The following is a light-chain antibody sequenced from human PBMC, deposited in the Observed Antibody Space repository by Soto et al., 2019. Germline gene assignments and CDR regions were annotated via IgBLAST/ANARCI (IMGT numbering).Light chain of an antibody. V-gene: IGKV3-20*01. CDR1: QSVSNNY. CDR3: QQYGSSII. Sequence: ENVLTQSPGTLYLSPGERATLSCRASQSVSNNYLAWYQQKPGQAPRLVISDASRRATGFPDRFSGSGSGKDFTLSISRLEPEDFAVYHCQQYGSSIIFGQGTRLEIK. CDR2: DAS. J-gene: IGKJ5*01.